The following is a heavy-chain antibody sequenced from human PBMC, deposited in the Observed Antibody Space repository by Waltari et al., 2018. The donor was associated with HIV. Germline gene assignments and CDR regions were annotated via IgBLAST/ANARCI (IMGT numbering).Heavy chain of an antibody. J-gene: IGHJ4*02. D-gene: IGHD3-22*01. V-gene: IGHV4-39*01. CDR1: PESIAASSYC. Sequence: LQLQASGPGLVKPSETLSPTCSVSPESIAASSYCWGWVCQSPGKGLEWIASIHYTGYTYHNPSLRSRVTISVDTAKNQFSLSLSSVTAVDTAIYYCARHKDYYTDTTALFQVWGRGLLVTVSS. CDR2: IHYTGYT. CDR3: ARHKDYYTDTTALFQV.